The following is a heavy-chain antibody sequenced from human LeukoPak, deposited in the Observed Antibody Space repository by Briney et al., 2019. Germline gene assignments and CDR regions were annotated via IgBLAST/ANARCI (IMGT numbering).Heavy chain of an antibody. D-gene: IGHD3-10*01. CDR2: ITDSGGYT. J-gene: IGHJ4*02. Sequence: GGSLRPSCAASGFTFRSYAMSWVRQAPGKGLEWVSAITDSGGYTDYADSVKGRFTISRDNSKNTLHLQMNSLRAEDTAVYYCAKRFGGNYGHFDYWGQGTRVSVSS. CDR3: AKRFGGNYGHFDY. CDR1: GFTFRSYA. V-gene: IGHV3-23*01.